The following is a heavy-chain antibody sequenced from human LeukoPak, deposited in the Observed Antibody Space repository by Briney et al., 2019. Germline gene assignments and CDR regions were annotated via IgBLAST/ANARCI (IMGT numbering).Heavy chain of an antibody. Sequence: SETLSLTCAVSGYSISSGYYWGWIRQPPGKGLEWIGSIDHSGSTYYNPSLKSRVTISVDTSKNQFSLKLSSVTAADTAVYYCASFPVVPAHFDYWGQGTLVTVSS. CDR2: IDHSGST. J-gene: IGHJ4*02. D-gene: IGHD2-2*01. CDR1: GYSISSGYY. CDR3: ASFPVVPAHFDY. V-gene: IGHV4-38-2*01.